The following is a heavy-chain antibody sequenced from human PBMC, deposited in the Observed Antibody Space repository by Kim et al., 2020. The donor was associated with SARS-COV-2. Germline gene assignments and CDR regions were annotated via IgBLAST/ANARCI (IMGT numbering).Heavy chain of an antibody. J-gene: IGHJ4*03. CDR1: GGTVSHGSFY. V-gene: IGHV4-30-4*01. CDR2: IFFSGNT. Sequence: SETLSLTCAVSGGTVSHGSFYWSWVRQSPGKGLAWIGHIFFSGNTYYNPSPTSRLTLSVDTAKNQLSLKLSAVTVSDTAVYWCAREVPGVVFTGYFDSWG. CDR3: AREVPGVVFTGYFDS. D-gene: IGHD2-8*02.